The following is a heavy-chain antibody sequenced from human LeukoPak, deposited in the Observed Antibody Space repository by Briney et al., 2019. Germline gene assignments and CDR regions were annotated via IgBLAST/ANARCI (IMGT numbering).Heavy chain of an antibody. D-gene: IGHD3-16*02. CDR3: ARTFVGITFGGVIVYFDY. CDR1: GGSISSYY. Sequence: SETLSLTCTVSGGSISSYYWSWIRQPPGKGLEWIGEIYHSGSTNYNPSLKSRVTISVDKSKNQFSLKLSSVTAADTAVYYCARTFVGITFGGVIVYFDYWGQGTLVTVSS. CDR2: IYHSGST. V-gene: IGHV4-59*12. J-gene: IGHJ4*02.